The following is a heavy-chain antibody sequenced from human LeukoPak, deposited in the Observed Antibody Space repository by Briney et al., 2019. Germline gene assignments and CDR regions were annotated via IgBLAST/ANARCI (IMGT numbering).Heavy chain of an antibody. J-gene: IGHJ4*02. CDR1: GFTFSSYC. Sequence: GGSLRLSCAASGFTFSSYCMHWVRQAPGKGLQWVAGIWHDGSNKYYADSVKGRFTISRDNSKNTLYLQMNRLSAQDTAVYYCAKDPTRYYYDSSGYYLGYGGQGTLVTVS. D-gene: IGHD3-22*01. V-gene: IGHV3-33*06. CDR3: AKDPTRYYYDSSGYYLGY. CDR2: IWHDGSNK.